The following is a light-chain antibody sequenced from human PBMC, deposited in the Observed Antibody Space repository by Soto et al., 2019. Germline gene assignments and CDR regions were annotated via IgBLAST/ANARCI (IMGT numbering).Light chain of an antibody. J-gene: IGKJ3*01. V-gene: IGKV3-20*01. CDR2: GAS. CDR1: QSISSSY. CDR3: QQYGSSRFT. Sequence: EIVLTQSPGTLSLSPGERATLSCRASQSISSSYLAWYQQNPGQAPRLLVYGASSRATGIPDRFSGSGSGTDFTLTISRLEPEDFVVYYCQQYGSSRFTFGPGTKVDIK.